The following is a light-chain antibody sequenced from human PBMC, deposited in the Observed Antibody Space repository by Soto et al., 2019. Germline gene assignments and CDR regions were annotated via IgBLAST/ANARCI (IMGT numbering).Light chain of an antibody. J-gene: IGLJ2*01. V-gene: IGLV2-23*01. CDR2: EGS. CDR1: SSDVGSYNL. Sequence: HSVLTQPASVSGSPGQSITISCTGTSSDVGSYNLVSWYQQHPGKAPKLMIYEGSKRPSGVSNRFSGSKSGNTASLTISGLQAEDEADYYCCSYAGSSTSVVFGGGTKVTVL. CDR3: CSYAGSSTSVV.